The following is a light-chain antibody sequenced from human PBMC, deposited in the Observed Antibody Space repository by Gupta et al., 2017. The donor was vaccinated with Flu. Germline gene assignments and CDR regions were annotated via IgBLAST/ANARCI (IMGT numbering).Light chain of an antibody. CDR2: DAS. J-gene: IGKJ2*01. CDR3: QKRSNWPPNN. CDR1: QSVGTY. Sequence: ETELTQSPATLSLSPGERATLSCRASQSVGTYLAWYQKKPGQAPRLLIYDASNRATGIPARFSGSGSGTDFTLTISSLEPEDFAVYYGQKRSNWPPNNCGQGTRLEIK. V-gene: IGKV3-11*01.